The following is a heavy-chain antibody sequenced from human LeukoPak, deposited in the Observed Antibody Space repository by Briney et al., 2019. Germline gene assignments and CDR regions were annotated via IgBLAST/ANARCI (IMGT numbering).Heavy chain of an antibody. CDR3: ARDGRATAMGYYYYYGMDV. CDR2: ISSSSSYI. Sequence: GGSLRLSCAASGFTFSSYSMNWVRKAPGKGLEWVSSISSSSSYIYYADSVKGRFTISRDNAKNSLYLQMNSLRAEDTAVYYCARDGRATAMGYYYYYGMDVWGQGTTVTVSS. V-gene: IGHV3-21*01. CDR1: GFTFSSYS. J-gene: IGHJ6*02. D-gene: IGHD5-18*01.